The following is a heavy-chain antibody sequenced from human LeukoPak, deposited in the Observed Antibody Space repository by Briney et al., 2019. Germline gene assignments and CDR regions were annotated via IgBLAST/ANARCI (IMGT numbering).Heavy chain of an antibody. CDR2: INSDGSST. J-gene: IGHJ4*02. CDR1: GFTFSSYW. Sequence: PGGSLRLSCAASGFTFSSYWMHWVRQAPGKGLVWVSRINSDGSSTSYADSVKGRFTISRDNAKNTLYLQMNSLRAEDTAVYYCARASYSSSWNYFDYWGRGTLVTVSS. CDR3: ARASYSSSWNYFDY. D-gene: IGHD6-13*01. V-gene: IGHV3-74*01.